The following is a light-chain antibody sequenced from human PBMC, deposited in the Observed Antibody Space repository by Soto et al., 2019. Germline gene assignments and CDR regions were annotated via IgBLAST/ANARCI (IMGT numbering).Light chain of an antibody. CDR1: QSVGSW. Sequence: DIPMTQSPSTLSASVGDRVSITCRASQSVGSWLAWYQQKPGKAPKLLIQKASSLESGVPSRFSGSGSGTEFSLTISSLQPDDFATYYCQQYHTYRTFGQGTKVEIK. CDR2: KAS. V-gene: IGKV1-5*03. CDR3: QQYHTYRT. J-gene: IGKJ1*01.